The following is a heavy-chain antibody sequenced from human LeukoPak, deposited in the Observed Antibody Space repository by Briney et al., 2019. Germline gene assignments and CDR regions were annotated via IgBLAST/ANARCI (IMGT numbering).Heavy chain of an antibody. CDR3: TTDGMSTVTTNYYYGMDV. V-gene: IGHV3-15*07. Sequence: RGSLRLSCAASGFTFSNAWMNWVRQAPGKGLEWVGRIKSKTDGGTIDYAAPVKDRFTISRDDSKNTLNLQMNSLKTEDTAVYYCTTDGMSTVTTNYYYGMDVWGQGTTVTVSS. CDR2: IKSKTDGGTI. CDR1: GFTFSNAW. J-gene: IGHJ6*02. D-gene: IGHD4-17*01.